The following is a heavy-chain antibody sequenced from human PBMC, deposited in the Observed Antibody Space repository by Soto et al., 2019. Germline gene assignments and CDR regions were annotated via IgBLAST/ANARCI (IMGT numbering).Heavy chain of an antibody. D-gene: IGHD5-12*01. J-gene: IGHJ4*02. CDR1: GFTFRTYA. Sequence: QVQLVESGGGVVQPGGSLRLPCAASGFTFRTYAMHWVRQAPVKGLEWMAVISYDGIHSYYADSVKGRFTISRDNSKNTLYLEMNRLRPEDTAVYYCVKAGWSGFDVLYLFFDHGGQGALVTVSS. V-gene: IGHV3-30*18. CDR3: VKAGWSGFDVLYLFFDH. CDR2: ISYDGIHS.